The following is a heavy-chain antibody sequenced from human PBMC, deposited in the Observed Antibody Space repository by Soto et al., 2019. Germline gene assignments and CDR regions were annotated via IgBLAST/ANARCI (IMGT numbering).Heavy chain of an antibody. D-gene: IGHD6-6*01. V-gene: IGHV4-31*03. Sequence: QVQLQESGPGLVKPSQTLSLTCTVSGGSISSGGYFWSWIRQHPGKGLEWIGFIYYSGSTYYNPSLKSRVTIXVXTXXNXXXXXLXSXPXXXXAVYYCAREXAAPYYYYGMDVWGQGTTVTVSS. CDR3: AREXAAPYYYYGMDV. CDR2: IYYSGST. J-gene: IGHJ6*02. CDR1: GGSISSGGYF.